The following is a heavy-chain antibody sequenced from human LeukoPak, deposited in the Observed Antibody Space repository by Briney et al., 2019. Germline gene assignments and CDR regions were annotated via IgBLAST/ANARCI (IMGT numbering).Heavy chain of an antibody. CDR3: ARQGAILSN. D-gene: IGHD3-16*01. Sequence: SETLSLTCAVSGYSISSGYYWGWIRQPPGKGLEWIGGIYHSGSTYYNPSLKSRVTISVDTSKNQFSLKLSSVTAADTAVYYCARQGAILSNWGQGTLVTVSS. V-gene: IGHV4-38-2*01. CDR2: IYHSGST. J-gene: IGHJ4*02. CDR1: GYSISSGYY.